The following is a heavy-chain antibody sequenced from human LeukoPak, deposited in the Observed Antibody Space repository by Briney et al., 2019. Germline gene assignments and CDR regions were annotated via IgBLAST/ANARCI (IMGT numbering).Heavy chain of an antibody. CDR2: ISGDGGST. V-gene: IGHV3-43*02. D-gene: IGHD6-19*01. Sequence: GGSLRLSCAAPGFIFDNYAIHWVRQTPGKGLEWVSLISGDGGSTFYADSVRGRFTTSRDNTRKSLSLQMSSLRSEDTALYYCARESETSGWYDYWGQGTLVTVSS. J-gene: IGHJ4*02. CDR3: ARESETSGWYDY. CDR1: GFIFDNYA.